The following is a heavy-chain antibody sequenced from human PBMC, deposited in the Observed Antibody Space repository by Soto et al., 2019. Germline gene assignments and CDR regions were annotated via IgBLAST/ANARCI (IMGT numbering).Heavy chain of an antibody. V-gene: IGHV3-23*01. D-gene: IGHD1-26*01. CDR1: GFTFSSYA. Sequence: EVQLLESGGGLVQPGGSLRLSCAASGFTFSSYAMRWVRQAPVKGLEWVSAISGSGGSTYYADSVKGRFTISRDNSKNTLYLQLNSLSADDTAVYCCARRGSGSYYDYWGQGTLVTVSS. J-gene: IGHJ4*02. CDR3: ARRGSGSYYDY. CDR2: ISGSGGST.